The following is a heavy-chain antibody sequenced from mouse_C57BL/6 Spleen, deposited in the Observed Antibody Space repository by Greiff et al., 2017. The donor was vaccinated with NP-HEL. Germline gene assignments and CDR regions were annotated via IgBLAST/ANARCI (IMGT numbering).Heavy chain of an antibody. D-gene: IGHD2-3*01. Sequence: VQLKESGPGMVKPSQSLSLTCTVTGYSITSGYDWHWIRHFPGNKLEWMGYISYSGSTNYNPSLKSRISITHDTSKNHFFLKLNSVTTEDTATYYCARSYDGYWYFDVWGTGTTVTVSS. CDR3: ARSYDGYWYFDV. CDR2: ISYSGST. V-gene: IGHV3-1*01. CDR1: GYSITSGYD. J-gene: IGHJ1*03.